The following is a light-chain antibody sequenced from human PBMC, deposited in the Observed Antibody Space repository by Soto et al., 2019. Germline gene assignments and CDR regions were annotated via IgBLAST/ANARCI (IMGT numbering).Light chain of an antibody. V-gene: IGKV4-1*01. J-gene: IGKJ1*01. CDR1: QSVLYSSNNKNY. CDR3: LQRSDWRT. Sequence: DIVMTQSPDSLAVSLGERATINCKSSQSVLYSSNNKNYLVWYQQKPGQPPKLLIYWASTRESGVPDRFSGSGSGTDFTLTISRLEPEDFAVYYCLQRSDWRTFGRGTKVDIK. CDR2: WAS.